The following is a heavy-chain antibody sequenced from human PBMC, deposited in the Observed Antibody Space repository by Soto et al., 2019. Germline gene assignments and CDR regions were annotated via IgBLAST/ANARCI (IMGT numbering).Heavy chain of an antibody. V-gene: IGHV1-69*01. CDR3: ARGGRDGYRLYYFDY. CDR1: GATFSSYA. CDR2: IIPIFGTA. J-gene: IGHJ4*02. Sequence: QVQLVQSGAEVKKPGSSVKVSCKASGATFSSYAVSWVRQPLDQGLGWMGGIIPIFGTANYAQKFQGRVTITADESTSTAYMELSSLRSEDTAVYYCARGGRDGYRLYYFDYWGQGTLVTVSS. D-gene: IGHD1-26*01.